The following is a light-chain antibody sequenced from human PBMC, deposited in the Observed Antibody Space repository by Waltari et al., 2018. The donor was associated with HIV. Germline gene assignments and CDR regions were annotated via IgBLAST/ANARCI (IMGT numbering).Light chain of an antibody. Sequence: QSVLTQPPSVSAAPGQKVTISCSGSSSNVGNNYVSWYQQLPGTAPKLLIYYTNERPSWIPDRFSGSKSGTSATLGITGLQTGDEADYYCGTWDSSLSAVAFGGGTRLTVL. CDR3: GTWDSSLSAVA. CDR2: YTN. J-gene: IGLJ2*01. CDR1: SSNVGNNY. V-gene: IGLV1-51*01.